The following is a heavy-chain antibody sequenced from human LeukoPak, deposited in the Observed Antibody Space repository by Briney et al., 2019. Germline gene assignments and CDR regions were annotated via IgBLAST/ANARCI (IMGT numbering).Heavy chain of an antibody. CDR3: ARARFSSRNRDGYLDS. CDR1: GYTFSNYG. J-gene: IGHJ4*02. D-gene: IGHD6-13*01. CDR2: INGINTKT. V-gene: IGHV1-18*01. Sequence: AALKVSCKASGYTFSNYGIHWVRQAPGHGLEWMGWINGINTKTNYAQKVQGRVTMTADTSTATAYMELRSLRSDDTAVYYCARARFSSRNRDGYLDSWGEGTLVTV.